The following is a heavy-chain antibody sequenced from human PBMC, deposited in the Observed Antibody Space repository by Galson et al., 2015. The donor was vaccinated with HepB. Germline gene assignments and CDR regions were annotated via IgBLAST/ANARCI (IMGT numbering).Heavy chain of an antibody. V-gene: IGHV3-74*01. CDR3: AREFAFGCGSYSN. CDR1: GFTFSDYW. J-gene: IGHJ4*02. Sequence: GSLRLSCAASGFTFSDYWMHWVRQAPGKGLLWVSYISADGTRTKYADSVKGRFTISRDNAKNTVYLQMNSLRAEDTAVYYCAREFAFGCGSYSNWGQGSLVTVSS. CDR2: ISADGTRT. D-gene: IGHD6-19*01.